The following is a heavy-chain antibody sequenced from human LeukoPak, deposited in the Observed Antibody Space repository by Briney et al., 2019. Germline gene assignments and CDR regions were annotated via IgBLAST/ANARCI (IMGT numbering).Heavy chain of an antibody. Sequence: PGGSLRLSCAASGFTFSSYAMHWVRQAPGKGLEWVAVISYDGSNKYYADSVKGRFTISRDNSKNTLYLQMNSLRAEDTAVYYCARDRLAIFDYWGQGTPVTVSS. V-gene: IGHV3-30-3*01. CDR1: GFTFSSYA. J-gene: IGHJ4*02. CDR2: ISYDGSNK. CDR3: ARDRLAIFDY.